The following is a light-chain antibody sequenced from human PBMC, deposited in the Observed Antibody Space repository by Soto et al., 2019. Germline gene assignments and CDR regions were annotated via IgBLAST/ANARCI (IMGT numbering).Light chain of an antibody. Sequence: VTNNCRASQGISSYLAWYQQKPGKAPKFLIYAASTLQSGVPSRFTGSGPGTEFTLAIRCLHPCYSATYYCQQYNSDPGTFGQGTKVDIK. CDR2: AAS. V-gene: IGKV1-9*01. CDR1: QGISSY. CDR3: QQYNSDPGT. J-gene: IGKJ1*01.